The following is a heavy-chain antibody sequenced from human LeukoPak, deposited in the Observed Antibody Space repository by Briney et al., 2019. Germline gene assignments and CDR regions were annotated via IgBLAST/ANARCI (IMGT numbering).Heavy chain of an antibody. CDR1: GFTFSSYE. J-gene: IGHJ4*02. CDR3: AREYSGSYYALDY. CDR2: ISSSGSTI. Sequence: GGSLTLSCAASGFTFSSYEMNWVRQAPGKGLEWVSYISSSGSTIYYADSVKGRFTISRDNAKNSLYLQMNSLRAEDTAVYYCAREYSGSYYALDYWGQGTLVTVSS. V-gene: IGHV3-48*03. D-gene: IGHD1-26*01.